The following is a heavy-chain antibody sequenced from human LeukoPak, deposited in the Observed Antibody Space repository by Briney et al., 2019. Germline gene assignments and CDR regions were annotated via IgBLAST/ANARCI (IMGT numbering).Heavy chain of an antibody. J-gene: IGHJ5*02. V-gene: IGHV1-46*01. Sequence: ASVKVSCKASGYTFTAYCIHWVRQAPGQGLEWMGIINPSGGSTTYAQNFQGRVTMTRDTSTSAVYMELSRLRSDDTTVYYCARGELVGLGAISAGWFDPWGQGTLVTVSS. D-gene: IGHD1-26*01. CDR3: ARGELVGLGAISAGWFDP. CDR2: INPSGGST. CDR1: GYTFTAYC.